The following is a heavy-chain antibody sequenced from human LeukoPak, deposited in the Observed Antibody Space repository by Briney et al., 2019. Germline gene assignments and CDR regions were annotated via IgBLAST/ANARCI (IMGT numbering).Heavy chain of an antibody. CDR1: GGSISSYY. CDR2: IYSRGST. CDR3: ARGRFCSADICSGGDAFDI. V-gene: IGHV4-4*07. Sequence: PSETLSLTCTVSGGSISSYYWSWIRQPAGKGLEWIGRIYSRGSTNCSPSLKSRVTMSLDTSKNQFSLKLSSLTAADTALYYCARGRFCSADICSGGDAFDIWGQGTMVSVSS. D-gene: IGHD3-3*01. J-gene: IGHJ3*02.